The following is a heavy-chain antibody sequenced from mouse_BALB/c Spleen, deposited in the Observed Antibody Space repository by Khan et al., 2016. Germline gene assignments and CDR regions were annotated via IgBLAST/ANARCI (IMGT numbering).Heavy chain of an antibody. J-gene: IGHJ2*01. Sequence: EVQLVESGPDLVKPSQSLSLTCTVTGYSITSGYRWHWIRQFPGNKLEWMGYIHYSGNTDYNPSLKSRISITRDTSNNQFFRQLNSVTTEDTATYYCASPHYYGYDYWGQGTTLTVSS. D-gene: IGHD1-2*01. V-gene: IGHV3-1*02. CDR2: IHYSGNT. CDR1: GYSITSGYR. CDR3: ASPHYYGYDY.